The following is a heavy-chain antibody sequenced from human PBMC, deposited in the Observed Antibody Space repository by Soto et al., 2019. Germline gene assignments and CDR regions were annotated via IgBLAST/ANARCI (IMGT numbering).Heavy chain of an antibody. D-gene: IGHD3-10*01. V-gene: IGHV3-30-3*01. CDR3: ASDCDGPFGSGYGMDV. CDR2: ISYDGSNK. CDR1: GFTFSSYA. J-gene: IGHJ6*02. Sequence: QVQLVESGGGVVQPGRSLRLSCAASGFTFSSYAMHWVRQAPGKGLEWVAVISYDGSNKYYADSVKGRFTISRDNSKHTLYLHMHRLRAADTAVYYCASDCDGPFGSGYGMDVWGQGTTVTVSS.